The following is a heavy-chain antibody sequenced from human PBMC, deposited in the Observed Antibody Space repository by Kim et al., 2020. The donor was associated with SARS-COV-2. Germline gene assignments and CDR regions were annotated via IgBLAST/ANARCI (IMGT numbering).Heavy chain of an antibody. D-gene: IGHD2-15*01. V-gene: IGHV1-24*01. CDR1: GYTLTELS. CDR2: FDPEDGET. Sequence: ASVKVSCKVSGYTLTELSMHWVRQAPGKGLEWMGGFDPEDGETIYAQKFQGRVTMTEDTSTDTAYMELSSLRSEDTAVYYCATGLGGYCSGGSFPKNDYWGQGTLVTVSS. CDR3: ATGLGGYCSGGSFPKNDY. J-gene: IGHJ4*02.